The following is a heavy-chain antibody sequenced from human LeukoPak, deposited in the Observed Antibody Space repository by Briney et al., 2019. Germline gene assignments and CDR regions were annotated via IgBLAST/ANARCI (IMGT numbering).Heavy chain of an antibody. CDR3: ARDEYYHGSGSYYPNWFDP. Sequence: GASVKVSCKASGYTFTGYYMHWVRQAPGQGLEWMGWINPNSGGTNYAQKFQGRVTMTRDTSISTAYMELSRLRSDDTAVYYCARDEYYHGSGSYYPNWFDPWGQGTLVTVSS. V-gene: IGHV1-2*02. D-gene: IGHD3-10*01. CDR1: GYTFTGYY. J-gene: IGHJ5*02. CDR2: INPNSGGT.